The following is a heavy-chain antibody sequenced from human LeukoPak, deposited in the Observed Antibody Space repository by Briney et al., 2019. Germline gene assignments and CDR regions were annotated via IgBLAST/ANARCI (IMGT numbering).Heavy chain of an antibody. D-gene: IGHD5-24*01. CDR3: AKDVRDGYNYGGYFDY. CDR2: ISDSGVTE. V-gene: IGHV3-23*01. J-gene: IGHJ4*02. Sequence: GGSLRLSCVVSGFTFSKYAMTWVRQAPGQGLDWVSAISDSGVTEYYADSVKGRFTISRDNSKNTLYLQMNSLRAEDTAVYYCAKDVRDGYNYGGYFDYWGQGTLVTVSS. CDR1: GFTFSKYA.